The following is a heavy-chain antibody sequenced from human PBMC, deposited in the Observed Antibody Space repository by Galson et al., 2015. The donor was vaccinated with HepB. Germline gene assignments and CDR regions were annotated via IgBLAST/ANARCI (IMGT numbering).Heavy chain of an antibody. Sequence: SLRLSCAASGFPFSSYGMHWVRQAPGKGLEWMAVVRYDGSDKYYADSVKGRFTISRDNSKNTLYLQMNSPRAEDTAVYYCARETDVDTALVSWGQGTLVTVSS. CDR3: ARETDVDTALVS. J-gene: IGHJ5*02. CDR2: VRYDGSDK. D-gene: IGHD5-18*01. CDR1: GFPFSSYG. V-gene: IGHV3-33*01.